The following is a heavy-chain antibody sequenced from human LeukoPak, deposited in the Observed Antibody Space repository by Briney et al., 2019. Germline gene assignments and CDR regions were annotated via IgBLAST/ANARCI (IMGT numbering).Heavy chain of an antibody. CDR1: GGSFSGYY. Sequence: SETLSLTCAVYGGSFSGYYWSWIRQPPGKGLEWIGEINHSGSTNYNPSLKSRVTISVDTPKNQFSLKLSSVTAADTAAYYCARSSSSRRAYFQHWGQGTLVTVSS. CDR3: ARSSSSRRAYFQH. V-gene: IGHV4-34*01. CDR2: INHSGST. D-gene: IGHD6-13*01. J-gene: IGHJ1*01.